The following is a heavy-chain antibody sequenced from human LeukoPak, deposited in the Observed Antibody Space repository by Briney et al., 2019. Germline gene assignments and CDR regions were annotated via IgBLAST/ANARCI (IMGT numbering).Heavy chain of an antibody. CDR2: ISSSSSYI. D-gene: IGHD2-2*02. CDR3: ARGNRYCSSTSCYNVSYYYYMDV. Sequence: GGSLRLSCAASGFTFSSYSMNWVRQAPGKGLEWVSSISSSSSYIYYADSVKGRFTISRDNAKNSLYLQMNSLRAEDTAVYYCARGNRYCSSTSCYNVSYYYYMDVWCKGTTVTVSS. CDR1: GFTFSSYS. J-gene: IGHJ6*03. V-gene: IGHV3-21*01.